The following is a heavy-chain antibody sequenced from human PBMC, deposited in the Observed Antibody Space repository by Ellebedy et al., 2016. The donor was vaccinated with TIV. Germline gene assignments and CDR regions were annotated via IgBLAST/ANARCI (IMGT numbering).Heavy chain of an antibody. J-gene: IGHJ6*02. V-gene: IGHV3-7*01. D-gene: IGHD1-26*01. CDR1: GFTFSNYW. CDR2: ISPDGTEK. CDR3: ARESEVGCMDV. Sequence: GESLKISCVASGFTFSNYWMSWVRQAPGKGLEWVANISPDGTEKNFVDAVKGRFTISRDNAKSSLFLQMNSLRAEDTAVYYCARESEVGCMDVWGQGTTVTVS.